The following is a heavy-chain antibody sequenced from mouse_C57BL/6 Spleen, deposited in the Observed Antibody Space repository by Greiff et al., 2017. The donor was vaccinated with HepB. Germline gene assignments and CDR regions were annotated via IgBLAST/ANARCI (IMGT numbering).Heavy chain of an antibody. Sequence: EVQLQQSGPELVKPGASVKMSCKASGYTFTDYNMHWVKQSHGKSLEWIGSINPNNGGTSYNQKFKGKATLTVNKSSSTAYMALRSLTSEDSAVYYCARYGNWYFDVWGTGTTVTVSS. D-gene: IGHD1-1*01. CDR1: GYTFTDYN. J-gene: IGHJ1*03. CDR2: INPNNGGT. CDR3: ARYGNWYFDV. V-gene: IGHV1-22*01.